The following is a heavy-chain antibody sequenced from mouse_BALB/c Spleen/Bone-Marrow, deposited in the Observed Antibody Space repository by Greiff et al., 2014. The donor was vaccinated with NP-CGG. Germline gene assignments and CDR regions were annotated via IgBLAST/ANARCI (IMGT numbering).Heavy chain of an antibody. V-gene: IGHV1-9*01. CDR3: TRSLRRYFDY. CDR2: ILPGTGST. J-gene: IGHJ2*01. Sequence: QVQLQQSGAELMKPGASVKIPCKATGYTFSHYWIEWVKQRPGHGLEWIGEILPGTGSTKYNEKFKGKATITADTSSSTAYMQLSSLTSEDSAVYYCTRSLRRYFDYWGQGTTLTVSS. CDR1: GYTFSHYW. D-gene: IGHD1-2*01.